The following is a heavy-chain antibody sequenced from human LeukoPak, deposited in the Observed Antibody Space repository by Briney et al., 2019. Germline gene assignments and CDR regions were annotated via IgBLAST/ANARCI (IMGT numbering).Heavy chain of an antibody. Sequence: PSETLSLTCTVSGGSISSYYWSWIRQPPGKGLEWIGSIYYSGSTYYNPSLKSRVTISVDTSKNQFSLKLSSVTAADTAVYYCARDSYHPDYYFDYWGQGTLVTVSS. CDR1: GGSISSYY. J-gene: IGHJ4*02. CDR3: ARDSYHPDYYFDY. CDR2: IYYSGST. V-gene: IGHV4-59*12.